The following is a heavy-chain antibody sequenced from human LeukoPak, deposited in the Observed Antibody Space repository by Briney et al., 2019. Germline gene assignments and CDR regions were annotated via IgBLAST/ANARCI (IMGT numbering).Heavy chain of an antibody. CDR2: IYYSGST. Sequence: SETLSLTCTVSGGSISSSSYYWGWIRQPPGKGLEWIGSIYYSGSTYYNPSLKSRVTISVDKSKNQFSLNLSSVTAADTAVYYCARTGRTVGLLGAFDIWGQGTMVTVSS. D-gene: IGHD3-10*01. CDR3: ARTGRTVGLLGAFDI. CDR1: GGSISSSSYY. J-gene: IGHJ3*02. V-gene: IGHV4-39*07.